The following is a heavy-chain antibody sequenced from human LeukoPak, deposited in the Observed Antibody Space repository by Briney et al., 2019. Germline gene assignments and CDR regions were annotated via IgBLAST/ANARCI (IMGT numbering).Heavy chain of an antibody. V-gene: IGHV1-69*05. D-gene: IGHD2-8*02. CDR3: ARGEGYWDY. CDR1: GGTFSSYA. CDR2: IIPIFGTA. Sequence: SVKVSCKASGGTFSSYAISWVRQAPGQGLEWMGGIIPIFGTASYAQKFQGRVTITTDESTRTAYMELSSLRSEDTAVYYCARGEGYWDYWGQGTLVTVSS. J-gene: IGHJ4*02.